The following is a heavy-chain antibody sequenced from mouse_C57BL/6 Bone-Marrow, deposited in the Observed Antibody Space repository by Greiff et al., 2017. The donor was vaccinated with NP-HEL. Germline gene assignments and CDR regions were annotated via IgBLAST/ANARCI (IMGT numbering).Heavy chain of an antibody. Sequence: QVQLKESGAELAKPGASVKLSCKASGYTFTSYWMHWVKQRPGQGLEWIGYINPSSGYTKYNQKFKDKATLTADKSSSTAYMQLSSLTYEDSAVYYCASSDYYGSSYEGYWYFDVWGTATTVTVSS. CDR1: GYTFTSYW. J-gene: IGHJ1*03. CDR3: ASSDYYGSSYEGYWYFDV. V-gene: IGHV1-7*01. D-gene: IGHD1-1*01. CDR2: INPSSGYT.